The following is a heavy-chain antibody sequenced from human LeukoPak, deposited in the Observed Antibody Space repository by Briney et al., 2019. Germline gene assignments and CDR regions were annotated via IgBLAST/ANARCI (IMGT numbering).Heavy chain of an antibody. CDR3: ARHVWSYYGSGTIGVSDY. V-gene: IGHV4-59*08. D-gene: IGHD3-10*01. CDR1: GGSISSYY. Sequence: SETLSLTCTVSGGSISSYYWSWIRQPPGKGLEWIGYIYYSGSTNYNPSLKSRVTISVDTSKNQFSLKLSSVTAADTAVYYCARHVWSYYGSGTIGVSDYWGQGTLVTVSS. CDR2: IYYSGST. J-gene: IGHJ4*02.